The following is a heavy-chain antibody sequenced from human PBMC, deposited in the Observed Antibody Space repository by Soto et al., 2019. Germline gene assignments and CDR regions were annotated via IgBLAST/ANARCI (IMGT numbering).Heavy chain of an antibody. J-gene: IGHJ3*02. Sequence: ASVKVSCKASGGTFSSYAISWVRQAPGQGLEWMGGIIPIFGTANYAQKFQGRVTITADESTSTAYMELSSLRSEDTAVYYCASNPPAYYDSSGYYYAFDIWGQGTMVTVSS. CDR2: IIPIFGTA. CDR3: ASNPPAYYDSSGYYYAFDI. D-gene: IGHD3-22*01. V-gene: IGHV1-69*13. CDR1: GGTFSSYA.